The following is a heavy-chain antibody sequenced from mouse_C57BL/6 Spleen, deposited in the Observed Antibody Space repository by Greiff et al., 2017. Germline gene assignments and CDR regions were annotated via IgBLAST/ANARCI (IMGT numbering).Heavy chain of an antibody. D-gene: IGHD1-1*01. Sequence: QVQLQQPGAELVKPGASVKLSCKASGYTFTSYWMHWVKQRPGQGLEWIGMIHPNSGSTNYNEKFKSKATLTVDKSSSTAYMQLSSLTSEDSEVYYCARSVYYGSSLDYWGQGTSLTVTS. CDR2: IHPNSGST. J-gene: IGHJ2*03. CDR1: GYTFTSYW. CDR3: ARSVYYGSSLDY. V-gene: IGHV1-64*01.